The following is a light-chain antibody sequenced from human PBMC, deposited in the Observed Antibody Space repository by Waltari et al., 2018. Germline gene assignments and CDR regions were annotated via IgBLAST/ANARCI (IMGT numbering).Light chain of an antibody. Sequence: DIVMTQSPDSLAVSLGERATINCMSSQSVLSSSNNKNYLAWYQQKPGQTPKLLIYWASTRESGVPDRFSGGGSGTDFTLTSSSLQAEDVAVYYCQQYYGSPLTFGGGTKVEIK. CDR2: WAS. V-gene: IGKV4-1*01. J-gene: IGKJ4*01. CDR1: QSVLSSSNNKNY. CDR3: QQYYGSPLT.